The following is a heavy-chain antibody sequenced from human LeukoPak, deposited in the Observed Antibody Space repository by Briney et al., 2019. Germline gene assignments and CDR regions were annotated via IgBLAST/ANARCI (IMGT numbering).Heavy chain of an antibody. V-gene: IGHV1-2*02. CDR2: INPNSGGT. J-gene: IGHJ5*02. Sequence: VASVKVSCKASGYTFTGYYMHWVRQAPGQGLEWMGWINPNSGGTNYAQKFQGRVTMTRDTSISTAYMELSRLRSDDAAVYYCARELLWFGEPYNWFDPWGQGTLVTASS. D-gene: IGHD3-10*01. CDR1: GYTFTGYY. CDR3: ARELLWFGEPYNWFDP.